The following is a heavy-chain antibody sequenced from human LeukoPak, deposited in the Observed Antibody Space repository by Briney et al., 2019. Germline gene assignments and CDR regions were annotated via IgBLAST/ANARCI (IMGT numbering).Heavy chain of an antibody. V-gene: IGHV4-59*01. CDR2: IYYSGST. CDR3: ARTYSGSYTGAYYFDY. Sequence: SETLSLTCTVSGASISSYYWSWIRQPPGKGLEWIGYIYYSGSTNYNPSLKSRVTISVDTSKNQFSLKLSSVTAADTAVYYCARTYSGSYTGAYYFDYWGQGTLVTVSS. J-gene: IGHJ4*02. CDR1: GASISSYY. D-gene: IGHD1-26*01.